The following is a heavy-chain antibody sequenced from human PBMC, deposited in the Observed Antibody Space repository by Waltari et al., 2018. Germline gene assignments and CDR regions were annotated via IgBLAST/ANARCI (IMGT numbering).Heavy chain of an antibody. CDR3: TGGQQAMGEY. Sequence: EVQLVESGGGLVQPGGSLRLSCAASGFNAIRNYMTWLRQAPGKVRHGVSVFHSNDDTYYADSVRGRFIISRDTSKNTLYLQMNSLRADDTATYYCTGGQQAMGEYWGQGTVVTVSS. CDR2: FHSNDDT. CDR1: GFNAIRNY. V-gene: IGHV3-66*02. J-gene: IGHJ4*01.